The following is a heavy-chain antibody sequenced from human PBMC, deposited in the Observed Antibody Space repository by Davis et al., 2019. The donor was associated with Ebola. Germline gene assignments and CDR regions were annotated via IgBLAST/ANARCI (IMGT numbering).Heavy chain of an antibody. Sequence: ESLKISCVVSGFTFSSYEMNWVRQAPGKGLEWIGEISHSGGTNYNPSLKSRVTISVDMSKNQFSLKLTSVTAADTAVYYCAREKDYYYHGLDVWGQGTTVTVSS. CDR1: GFTFSSYE. CDR3: AREKDYYYHGLDV. D-gene: IGHD2-15*01. V-gene: IGHV4-34*01. J-gene: IGHJ6*02. CDR2: ISHSGGT.